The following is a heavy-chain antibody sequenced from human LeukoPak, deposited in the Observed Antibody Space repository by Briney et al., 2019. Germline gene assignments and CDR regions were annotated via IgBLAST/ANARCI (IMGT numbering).Heavy chain of an antibody. Sequence: PGGSLRLSCAASGFTCSSNAMSWVGQAPGKRLEWVSATSGSGGSTYYADSVKGRFTISRDNSKNTLYLQMNSLRAEDTAVYYCAKDRLGYCYGIGFDYWGQGTLVTVSS. CDR3: AKDRLGYCYGIGFDY. D-gene: IGHD5-18*01. CDR2: TSGSGGST. J-gene: IGHJ4*02. CDR1: GFTCSSNA. V-gene: IGHV3-23*01.